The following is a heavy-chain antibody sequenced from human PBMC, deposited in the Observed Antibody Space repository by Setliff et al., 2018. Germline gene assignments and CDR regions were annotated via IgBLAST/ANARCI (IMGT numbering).Heavy chain of an antibody. J-gene: IGHJ6*03. CDR1: GGSISSSSYY. D-gene: IGHD4-17*01. CDR2: IYYSGST. CDR3: ARVPATVTTFYYYYMDV. Sequence: SETLSLTCTVSGGSISSSSYYWSWIRQPPGKGLEWIGYIYYSGSTNYNPSLKSRVTMSVDTSKNQFSLKLSSVTAADTAVYYCARVPATVTTFYYYYMDVWGKGTTVTVSS. V-gene: IGHV4-61*01.